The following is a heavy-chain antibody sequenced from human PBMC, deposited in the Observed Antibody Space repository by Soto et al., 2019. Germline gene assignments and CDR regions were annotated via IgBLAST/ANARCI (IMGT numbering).Heavy chain of an antibody. CDR1: AFPSNRYV. V-gene: IGHV3-33*03. CDR3: ATDPPMGATVVFDY. Sequence: QVRLVESGGGVVQPGKSLRLSCSASAFPSNRYVMNWVRQAPGKGLEWVASVWPDGSKKSYAGSVQGRFSISRDNSKNTLSLQMNSLRAEDTAVYYCATDPPMGATVVFDYWGQGTLVTVSS. J-gene: IGHJ4*02. CDR2: VWPDGSKK. D-gene: IGHD2-2*01.